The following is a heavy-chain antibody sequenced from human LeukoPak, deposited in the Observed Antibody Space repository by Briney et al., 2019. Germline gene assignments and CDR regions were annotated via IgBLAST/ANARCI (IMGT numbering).Heavy chain of an antibody. CDR3: AKGTDLHSSGYYLYFLNY. CDR2: MSSRGT. J-gene: IGHJ4*02. V-gene: IGHV3-23*01. Sequence: GGSLRLSCAASGFTFSSYAMSWVRQAPGKGLEWVSGMSSRGTYYADSVKGRFTTSRDTSENTLYLQMNSLRAEDTAVYYCAKGTDLHSSGYYLYFLNYWGQGTLVTVSS. D-gene: IGHD3-22*01. CDR1: GFTFSSYA.